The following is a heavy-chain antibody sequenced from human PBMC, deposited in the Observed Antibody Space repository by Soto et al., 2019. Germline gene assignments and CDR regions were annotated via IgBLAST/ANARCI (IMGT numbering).Heavy chain of an antibody. J-gene: IGHJ5*02. Sequence: PSMPLSLTCSFSSRSISSGRSAWSWRRHPPANGLELMGHIEHSGRTYHNPPLKSRVTISVDRSKHQFSMKLSSVTAADTDVYYCARGIMVRGASGGYNWLDPWGKVTLVTVSS. V-gene: IGHV4-30-2*01. CDR2: IEHSGRT. D-gene: IGHD3-10*01. CDR1: SRSISSGRSA. CDR3: ARGIMVRGASGGYNWLDP.